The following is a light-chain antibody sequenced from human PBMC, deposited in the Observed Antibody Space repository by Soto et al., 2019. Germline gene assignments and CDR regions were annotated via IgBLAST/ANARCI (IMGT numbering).Light chain of an antibody. Sequence: DIQMTQSPSSVSASVGDRVTITCRASQGIDTSLAWYQQKQGKPPKLLIYAPSNFQSGVPSRFSGSGSGTHFTLTISRLQPEDFETYYCQQLHGYPIAFGQGTRLEIK. V-gene: IGKV1-9*01. CDR2: APS. J-gene: IGKJ5*01. CDR3: QQLHGYPIA. CDR1: QGIDTS.